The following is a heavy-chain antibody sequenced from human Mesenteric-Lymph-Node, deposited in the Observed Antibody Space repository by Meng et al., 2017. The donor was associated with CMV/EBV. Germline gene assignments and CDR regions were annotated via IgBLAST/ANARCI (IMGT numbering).Heavy chain of an antibody. CDR3: AATRGAARPEGFDF. J-gene: IGHJ3*01. Sequence: SVKVSCKTSGSNFNTYTLSWVRNAPGQGLEWMGRISPILGVAVYAQKYQGRVTITADKSTSTTYMEMSGLTSEDTAMFYCAATRGAARPEGFDFWGQGTMVTVSS. CDR2: ISPILGVA. CDR1: GSNFNTYT. V-gene: IGHV1-69*02. D-gene: IGHD6-6*01.